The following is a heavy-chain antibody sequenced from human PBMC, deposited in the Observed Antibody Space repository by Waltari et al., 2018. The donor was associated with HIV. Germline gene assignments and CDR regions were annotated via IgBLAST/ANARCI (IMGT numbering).Heavy chain of an antibody. V-gene: IGHV4-39*02. Sequence: HLQLQESGPSLLKPSATLSLSCSVSGRPVENRDALWGWFRQPPGKSLEWIVSISSCGNIYHNQTLKSRISISLDTSRNHISLNMTSATASDSAVYYCARQLRIIQTSSYRMDVWGPGTLVTV. CDR2: ISSCGNI. J-gene: IGHJ6*02. CDR1: GRPVENRDAL. D-gene: IGHD3-16*02. CDR3: ARQLRIIQTSSYRMDV.